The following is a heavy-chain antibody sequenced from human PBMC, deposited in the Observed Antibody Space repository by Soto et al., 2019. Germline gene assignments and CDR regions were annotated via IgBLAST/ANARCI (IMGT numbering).Heavy chain of an antibody. Sequence: ASVKVSCKASGYSFTNNDVSWVRQATVQGLEWMGWMNPGSGDTGYAQKFQGRVTMTRDISIATAYMELSSLRSDDTAIYYCARMETFGSLNWFDPWGQGTLVTLSS. V-gene: IGHV1-8*01. CDR1: GYSFTNND. D-gene: IGHD3-16*01. J-gene: IGHJ5*02. CDR2: MNPGSGDT. CDR3: ARMETFGSLNWFDP.